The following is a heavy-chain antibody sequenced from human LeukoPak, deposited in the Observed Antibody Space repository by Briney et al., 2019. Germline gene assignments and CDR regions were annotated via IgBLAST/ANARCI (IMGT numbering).Heavy chain of an antibody. V-gene: IGHV3-30*18. CDR3: AKDLPHMDCSSTSCPSDY. J-gene: IGHJ4*02. CDR1: GFTFSSYG. Sequence: GGSLRLSCAASGFTFSSYGMHWVRQAPGKGLEWVAVISYDGSNKYYADSVKGRFTISRDNSKNTLYLQMNSLRAEDTAVYYCAKDLPHMDCSSTSCPSDYWGQGTLVTVSS. CDR2: ISYDGSNK. D-gene: IGHD2-2*01.